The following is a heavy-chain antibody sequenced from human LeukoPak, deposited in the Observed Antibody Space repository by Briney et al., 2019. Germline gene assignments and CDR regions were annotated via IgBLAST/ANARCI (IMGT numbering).Heavy chain of an antibody. J-gene: IGHJ2*01. CDR1: GSTINNYG. V-gene: IGHV3-30*18. D-gene: IGHD2-21*02. CDR3: AEDQLAYCGGDCYSAP. CDR2: LSYDGNNK. Sequence: GRTLTLTCAASGSTINNYGGHCARQAPTKKLEKQAALSYDGNNKYSADSVKGRFTISRDNSKNTLYLQMNSLRAEDAAVYYCAEDQLAYCGGDCYSAPWGRGSLVCVCS.